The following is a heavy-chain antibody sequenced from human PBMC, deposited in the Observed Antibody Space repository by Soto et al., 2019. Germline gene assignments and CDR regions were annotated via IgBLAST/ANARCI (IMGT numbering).Heavy chain of an antibody. CDR2: INPNSSGT. V-gene: IGHV1-2*04. CDR3: ARGVVVRGVTYYYYGMDV. CDR1: GYTFTGYY. Sequence: ASVKVSCKASGYTFTGYYMHWVRQAPGQGLEWMGWINPNSSGTNYAQKFQGWVTMTRDTSISTAYMELSRLRSDDTAVYYRARGVVVRGVTYYYYGMDVWGQGTTVTVSS. D-gene: IGHD3-10*01. J-gene: IGHJ6*02.